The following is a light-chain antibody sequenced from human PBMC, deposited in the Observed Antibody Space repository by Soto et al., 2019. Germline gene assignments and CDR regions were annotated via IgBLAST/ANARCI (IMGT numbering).Light chain of an antibody. J-gene: IGKJ5*01. CDR2: WAS. CDR3: QQYYSSVVT. Sequence: DIVMTQSPDSLPVSLGERATINCKSSQSILSSSNNKNSLAWFQQQPGQPPKLLIYWASTRESGVPDRFSGSGSGTDFTLTISSLQAEDVAVYYCQQYYSSVVTFGQGTRLEIK. V-gene: IGKV4-1*01. CDR1: QSILSSSNNKNS.